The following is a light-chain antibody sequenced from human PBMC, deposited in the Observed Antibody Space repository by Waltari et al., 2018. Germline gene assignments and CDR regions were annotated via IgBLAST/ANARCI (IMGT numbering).Light chain of an antibody. J-gene: IGKJ5*01. CDR3: QRYFNIVL. Sequence: TIKRTTDQSVSNTRIKKHMLGWYQQKPGSPPKLLLYWASTRESGVPGRFSGSGSGTDCTLTISSLQAEDVAVYYCQRYFNIVLFGQGTRVEIK. CDR2: WAS. CDR1: QSVSNTRIKKHM. V-gene: IGKV4-1*01.